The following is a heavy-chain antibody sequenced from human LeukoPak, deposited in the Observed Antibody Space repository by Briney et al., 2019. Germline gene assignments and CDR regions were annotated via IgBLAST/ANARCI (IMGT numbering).Heavy chain of an antibody. CDR1: GGTFSSYA. CDR2: IIPIFGTA. D-gene: IGHD2-2*02. V-gene: IGHV1-69*01. Sequence: SVKVSCKASGGTFSSYAISWVRQAPGQGLEWMGGIIPIFGTANYAQKFQGRVTITADESTSTAYMELSSLRSEDTAVYYCARSDCSSTSCYIAHYYFDYWGQGTLVTVSS. CDR3: ARSDCSSTSCYIAHYYFDY. J-gene: IGHJ4*02.